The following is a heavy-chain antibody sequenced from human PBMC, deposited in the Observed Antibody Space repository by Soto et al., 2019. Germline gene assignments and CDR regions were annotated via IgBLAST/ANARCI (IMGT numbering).Heavy chain of an antibody. CDR1: GFTFSSYG. CDR3: AKDVGFWSGCDY. D-gene: IGHD3-3*01. V-gene: IGHV3-30*18. Sequence: GGSLRLFCAASGFTFSSYGMHWVRQAPGKGLEWVAVISYDGSNKYYADSVKGRFTISRDNSKNTLYLQMYSLRAEDTAVYYCAKDVGFWSGCDYWGQGTLVTVSS. CDR2: ISYDGSNK. J-gene: IGHJ4*02.